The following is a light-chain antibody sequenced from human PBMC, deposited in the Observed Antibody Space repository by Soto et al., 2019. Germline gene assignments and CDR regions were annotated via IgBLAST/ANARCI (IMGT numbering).Light chain of an antibody. Sequence: IVMSQSPATVSVYPGERATLSCRAGQNIHTNLAWYQQKPGQAPRLLFYGASTGATGLPARFSGSGSGTEFTLTINSLQSEDFAVYFCQQRSNWRLTFGGRTKADTK. J-gene: IGKJ4*01. CDR3: QQRSNWRLT. V-gene: IGKV3-15*01. CDR1: QNIHTN. CDR2: GAS.